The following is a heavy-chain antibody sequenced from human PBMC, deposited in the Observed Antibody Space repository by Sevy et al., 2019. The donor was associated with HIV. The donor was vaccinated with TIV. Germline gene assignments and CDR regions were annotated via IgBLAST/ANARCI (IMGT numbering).Heavy chain of an antibody. J-gene: IGHJ6*02. D-gene: IGHD2-8*02. CDR1: GFPFSNYA. CDR3: AKRRVQSGLSGGGANYGMDV. CDR2: LIGGGSRT. Sequence: GGSLRLSCAASGFPFSNYAMSWVRQAPGRGLEWVSTLIGGGSRTYYADSVTGRFIISRDNSRNTLYLQMNSLRAEDTAMYYCAKRRVQSGLSGGGANYGMDVCGRRTTVTVSS. V-gene: IGHV3-23*01.